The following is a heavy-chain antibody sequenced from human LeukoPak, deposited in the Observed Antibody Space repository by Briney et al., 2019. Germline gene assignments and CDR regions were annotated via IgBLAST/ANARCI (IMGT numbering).Heavy chain of an antibody. J-gene: IGHJ6*02. D-gene: IGHD5-24*01. CDR3: ATVRRRSMEGRWGYYYGMDV. Sequence: GASVKVSCKVSGYTLTELSMHWVRQAPGKGLEWMGGFDPEDGETIYAQKFQGRVTMTEDTSTDTAYMELSSLRSEDTAVYYCATVRRRSMEGRWGYYYGMDVWGQGTTVTVSS. CDR1: GYTLTELS. CDR2: FDPEDGET. V-gene: IGHV1-24*01.